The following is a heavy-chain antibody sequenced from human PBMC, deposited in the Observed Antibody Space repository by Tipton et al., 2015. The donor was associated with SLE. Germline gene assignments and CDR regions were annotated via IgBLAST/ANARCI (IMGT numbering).Heavy chain of an antibody. V-gene: IGHV4-61*05. J-gene: IGHJ4*02. Sequence: TLSLTCTVSGGSISSSSYYWSWIRQPPGKGLEYIGYIYDTGRTNYNPSLKSRVTISLDTSKNQFTLRLSSVTAADTAVYYCARNRVFYFDYWGQGSLVTVSS. CDR1: GGSISSSSYY. CDR3: ARNRVFYFDY. CDR2: IYDTGRT.